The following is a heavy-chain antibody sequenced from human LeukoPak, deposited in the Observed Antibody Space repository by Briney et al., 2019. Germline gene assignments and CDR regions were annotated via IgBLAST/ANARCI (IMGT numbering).Heavy chain of an antibody. Sequence: SGGSLRLSCAASGFTFSSYEMNWVRQAPGRGLEWVLGISNSGGDTQYADSVKGRFTISRDNSKNTLYLQMNSLRAEDTAVYYCATYRQVLLPFESWGQGTLVTVSS. V-gene: IGHV3-23*01. CDR1: GFTFSSYE. J-gene: IGHJ4*02. CDR3: ATYRQVLLPFES. D-gene: IGHD2-8*02. CDR2: ISNSGGDT.